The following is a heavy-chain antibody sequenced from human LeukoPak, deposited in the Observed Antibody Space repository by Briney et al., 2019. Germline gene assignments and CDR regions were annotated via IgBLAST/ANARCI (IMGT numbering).Heavy chain of an antibody. D-gene: IGHD3-9*01. CDR1: GGSISSSSYY. J-gene: IGHJ6*02. CDR3: AGGHYDILTGYYTYYYYGMDV. Sequence: SETLSLTCTVSGGSISSSSYYWGWIRQPPGKGLEWIGSIYYSGSTYYNPSLKSRVTISVDTSKNQFSLKLSSVTAADTAVYYCAGGHYDILTGYYTYYYYGMDVRGQGTTVTVSS. V-gene: IGHV4-39*01. CDR2: IYYSGST.